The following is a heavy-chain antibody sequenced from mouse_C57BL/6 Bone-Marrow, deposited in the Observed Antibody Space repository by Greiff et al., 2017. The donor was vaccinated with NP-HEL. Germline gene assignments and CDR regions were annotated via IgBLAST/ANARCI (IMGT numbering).Heavy chain of an antibody. CDR2: IYPGSGST. V-gene: IGHV1-55*01. J-gene: IGHJ2*01. Sequence: QVQLQQPGAELVKPGASVKMSCKASGYTFTSYWITWVKQRPGQGLEWIGDIYPGSGSTNYNEKFKSKATLTVDTSSSTAYMQLSSLTSEDSAVYYCARGVITTVVFDCWGQGTTLTVSS. D-gene: IGHD1-1*01. CDR1: GYTFTSYW. CDR3: ARGVITTVVFDC.